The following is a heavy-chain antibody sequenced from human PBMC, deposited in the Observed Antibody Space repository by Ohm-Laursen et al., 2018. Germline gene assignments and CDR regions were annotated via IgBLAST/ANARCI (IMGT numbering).Heavy chain of an antibody. V-gene: IGHV1-2*02. CDR3: ARAAAGMEFYYGMDV. J-gene: IGHJ6*02. D-gene: IGHD6-13*01. CDR1: GYTSTDYY. CDR2: INPNSDGS. Sequence: ASVKVSCKGSGYTSTDYYIHWVRQAPGQGLEWMGWINPNSDGSNFARKFQDRVTMTRDTSISTAYMELSRLRSDDTAVYYCARAAAGMEFYYGMDVWGHGTTVTVSS.